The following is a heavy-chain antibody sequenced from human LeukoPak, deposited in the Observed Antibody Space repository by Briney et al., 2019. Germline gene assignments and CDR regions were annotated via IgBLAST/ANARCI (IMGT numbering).Heavy chain of an antibody. V-gene: IGHV1-2*02. CDR1: GYTFSDYY. CDR2: LNPENGDT. D-gene: IGHD1-7*01. CDR3: ARFLIGTKFYFDY. J-gene: IGHJ4*02. Sequence: GASVKVSCKASGYTFSDYYIHWVRQAPGHGLEWMGWLNPENGDTVYAQKFQGRVSMTRDTSISTAFMELSTLNFDDTGVYYCARFLIGTKFYFDYWGQGTLVTVSS.